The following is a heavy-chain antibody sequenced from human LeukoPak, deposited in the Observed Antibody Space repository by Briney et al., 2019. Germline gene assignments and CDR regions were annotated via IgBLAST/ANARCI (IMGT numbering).Heavy chain of an antibody. J-gene: IGHJ4*02. CDR2: IDRDGITT. V-gene: IGHV3-74*01. CDR3: ARSRWSGYADY. D-gene: IGHD3-3*01. Sequence: SGGSLRLSCAVSGVTFSTYWMHWVRQAPGRGLVWVSRIDRDGITTSYADSVKGRFTISRDNAKNTLYLQVNSLTAEDTAVYYCARSRWSGYADYWGQGTLVTVSS. CDR1: GVTFSTYW.